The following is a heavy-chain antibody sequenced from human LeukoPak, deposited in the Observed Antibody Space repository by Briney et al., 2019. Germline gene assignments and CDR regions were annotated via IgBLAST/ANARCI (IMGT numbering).Heavy chain of an antibody. CDR1: GGSFSGYY. V-gene: IGHV4-34*01. CDR3: ARSGAYCSSTSCYDYFDY. CDR2: INHSGST. J-gene: IGHJ4*02. Sequence: SETLSLTCAVYGGSFSGYYWSWIRQPPGKGLEWIGEINHSGSTNYNPSLKSRVTISVDTSKNQFSLKLSSVTAADTAVYYCARSGAYCSSTSCYDYFDYWGQGTLVTVSS. D-gene: IGHD2-2*01.